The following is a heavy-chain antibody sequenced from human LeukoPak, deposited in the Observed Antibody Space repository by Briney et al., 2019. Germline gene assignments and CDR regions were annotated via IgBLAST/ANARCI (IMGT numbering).Heavy chain of an antibody. CDR1: GFTFSNHG. Sequence: GGSLRLSCAASGFTFSNHGMNWVRQAPGKGLEWVSGISPSGDITYYADSVKGRFTISRDNAKNSLNLQMNSLRAEDTAVYYCARDRLFGNLPDYWGQGTLVTVSS. D-gene: IGHD1-7*01. CDR2: ISPSGDIT. J-gene: IGHJ4*02. CDR3: ARDRLFGNLPDY. V-gene: IGHV3-23*01.